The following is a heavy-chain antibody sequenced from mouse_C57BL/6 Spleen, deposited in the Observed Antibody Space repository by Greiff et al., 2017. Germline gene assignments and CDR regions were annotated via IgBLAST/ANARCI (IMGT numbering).Heavy chain of an antibody. D-gene: IGHD2-1*01. J-gene: IGHJ2*01. Sequence: QVQLQQPGAELVKPGASVKLSCKASGYTFTSYWMHWVKQRPGQGLEWIGMIHPNSGSTNYNQKFKGKTTLTVDTSSSTAYMQLSSLTSEDSAVYYCARGYGNYVGTYAMDYWGQGTTLTVSS. CDR2: IHPNSGST. CDR3: ARGYGNYVGTYAMDY. V-gene: IGHV1-64*01. CDR1: GYTFTSYW.